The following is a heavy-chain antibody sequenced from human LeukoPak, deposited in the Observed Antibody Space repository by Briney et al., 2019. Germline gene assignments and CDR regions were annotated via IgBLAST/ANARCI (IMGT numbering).Heavy chain of an antibody. V-gene: IGHV3-21*01. D-gene: IGHD5-24*01. CDR2: ISSSSSYI. CDR1: GFTFSSYS. CDR3: ARGTRADGYNYGY. Sequence: GGSLRLSCAASGFTFSSYSMNWVRQAPGKGLEWVSSISSSSSYIYYADSVKGRFTIPRDNAKNSLYLQMNSLRAEDTAVYYCARGTRADGYNYGYWGQGTLVTVSS. J-gene: IGHJ4*02.